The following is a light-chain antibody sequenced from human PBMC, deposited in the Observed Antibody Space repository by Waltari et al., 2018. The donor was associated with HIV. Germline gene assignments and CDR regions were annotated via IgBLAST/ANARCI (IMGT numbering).Light chain of an antibody. V-gene: IGKV4-1*01. J-gene: IGKJ4*01. CDR3: QQYYSTPLT. CDR2: WAS. CDR1: QSVLSNSNNKNY. Sequence: DIVMTQSPDSLAVSLGERATINCKSSQSVLSNSNNKNYLAWYQQKSGQSPKLLIYWASTLESGVPDRFSGSGSGTDFSLSISSLQAEDVAVYYCQQYYSTPLTFGGGTKVEIK.